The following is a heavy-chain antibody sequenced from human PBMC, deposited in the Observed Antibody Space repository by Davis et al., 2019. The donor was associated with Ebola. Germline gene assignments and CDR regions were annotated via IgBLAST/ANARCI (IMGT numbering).Heavy chain of an antibody. D-gene: IGHD4-11*01. J-gene: IGHJ6*02. Sequence: AASVKVSCKASGGTFSSYAISWVRQAPGQGLEWMGGIIPIFGTANYAQKFQGRVTITADESTSTAYMELSSLRSEDTAVYYCARGRVTTVTTRIRRYYYYGMDVWGQGTTVTVSS. CDR1: GGTFSSYA. CDR3: ARGRVTTVTTRIRRYYYYGMDV. CDR2: IIPIFGTA. V-gene: IGHV1-69*13.